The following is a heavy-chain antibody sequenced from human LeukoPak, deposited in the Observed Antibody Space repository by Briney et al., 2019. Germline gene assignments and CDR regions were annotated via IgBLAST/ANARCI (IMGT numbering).Heavy chain of an antibody. J-gene: IGHJ6*04. CDR3: ARVRYDMTWGV. CDR2: IKQDGSEK. Sequence: GGSLRLSCAASGFTVSRNYMTWVRQAPGKGLEWVANIKQDGSEKYYVDSVKGRFTISRDNAKNSLYLQMNSLRAEDTAVYYCARVRYDMTWGVWGKGTTVTISS. V-gene: IGHV3-7*04. CDR1: GFTVSRNY. D-gene: IGHD3-9*01.